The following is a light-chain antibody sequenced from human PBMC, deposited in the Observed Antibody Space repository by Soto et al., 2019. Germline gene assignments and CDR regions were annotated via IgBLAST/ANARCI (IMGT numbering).Light chain of an antibody. CDR1: QSVNSR. J-gene: IGKJ5*01. CDR3: QHYGMSPIT. CDR2: GAS. V-gene: IGKV3-20*01. Sequence: EIVVTQSPSTLSLSPGERATLSCRASQSVNSRLAWYQHKPGQAPRLLISGASSRATGIPDRFSGSGSATDFTLTISRLEPEDFALYYCQHYGMSPITFGQGTRLEI.